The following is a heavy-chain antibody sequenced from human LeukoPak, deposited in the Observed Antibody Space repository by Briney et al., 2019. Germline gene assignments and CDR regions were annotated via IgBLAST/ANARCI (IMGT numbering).Heavy chain of an antibody. Sequence: PGGSLRLSCAASGFTFSSYSMNWVRQAPGKGLEWVSYISSSSSTIYYADSVKGRFTISRDNAKNSLYLQMNSLRAEDTAVYYCARAAERDAFDIWGQGTMVTVSS. J-gene: IGHJ3*02. CDR2: ISSSSSTI. V-gene: IGHV3-48*01. CDR3: ARAAERDAFDI. CDR1: GFTFSSYS.